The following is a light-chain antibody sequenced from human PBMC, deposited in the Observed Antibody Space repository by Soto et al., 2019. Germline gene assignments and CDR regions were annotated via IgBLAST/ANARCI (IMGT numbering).Light chain of an antibody. Sequence: QSVLTQPASVSGPPGQSITISCTGGSSDIGGYNYVSWFQQHPGKVPKLMIYEVTNRPSGVSNRFSGSKSGSTASLTISGLQAEDEADYYCSSYTSSNTLVFGTGTKVTVL. CDR1: SSDIGGYNY. CDR2: EVT. CDR3: SSYTSSNTLV. V-gene: IGLV2-14*01. J-gene: IGLJ1*01.